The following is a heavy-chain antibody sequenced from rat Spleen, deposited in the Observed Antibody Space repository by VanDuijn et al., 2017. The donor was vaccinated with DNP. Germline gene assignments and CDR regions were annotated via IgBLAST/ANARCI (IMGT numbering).Heavy chain of an antibody. CDR2: ISNTGDST. V-gene: IGHV5-46*01. D-gene: IGHD1-7*01. CDR1: GFTFSSFP. J-gene: IGHJ2*01. CDR3: AKWEFDY. Sequence: EVQLVESGGGSVQPGRSMKLSCAASGFTFSSFPMAWVRQAPTKGLDWVATISNTGDSTYYRDSVKGRFTISRDNAKSTLYLQMGSLRSEDTATYYCAKWEFDYWGQGVMVTVSS.